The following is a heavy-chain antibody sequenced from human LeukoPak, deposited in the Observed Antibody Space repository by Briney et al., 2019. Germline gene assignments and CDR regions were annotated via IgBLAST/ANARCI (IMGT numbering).Heavy chain of an antibody. CDR3: ARVIKPPYYDFWSGYYPHFDY. D-gene: IGHD3-3*01. CDR1: GYTFTSYG. CDR2: ISAYNGNT. V-gene: IGHV1-18*01. J-gene: IGHJ4*02. Sequence: GASVKVSCKASGYTFTSYGISWVRQAPGQGLEWMGWISAYNGNTNYAQKLQGRVTMTTDTSTSTAYMELRSLRSDDTAVYYCARVIKPPYYDFWSGYYPHFDYWGQETLVTVSS.